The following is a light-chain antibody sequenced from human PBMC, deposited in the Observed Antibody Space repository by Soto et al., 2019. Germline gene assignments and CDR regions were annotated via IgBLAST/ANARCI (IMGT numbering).Light chain of an antibody. CDR3: QQYNSLPPGT. Sequence: EIVRTQSPSILSVYPGERASLSCMASQGISRSLAWYQQKPGQAPRLLISDASTRATGIPARFSGSGSGREFTLTISSLQSEDFALYYCQQYNSLPPGTFGHGT. CDR1: QGISRS. V-gene: IGKV3-15*01. CDR2: DAS. J-gene: IGKJ2*01.